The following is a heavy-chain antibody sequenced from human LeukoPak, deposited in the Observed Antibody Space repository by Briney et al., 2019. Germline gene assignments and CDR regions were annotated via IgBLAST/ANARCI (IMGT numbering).Heavy chain of an antibody. D-gene: IGHD6-13*01. Sequence: GGSLRLSCAASGFTFSSYAMSWVRQAPGKGLEWVSAFSGSGGSTYYADSVKGRFTISRDSSKNTLYLQMNSLRAGDTAVYYCARAAYSSTWYSRYFDLWGRGTLVTVSS. CDR2: FSGSGGST. V-gene: IGHV3-23*01. J-gene: IGHJ2*01. CDR1: GFTFSSYA. CDR3: ARAAYSSTWYSRYFDL.